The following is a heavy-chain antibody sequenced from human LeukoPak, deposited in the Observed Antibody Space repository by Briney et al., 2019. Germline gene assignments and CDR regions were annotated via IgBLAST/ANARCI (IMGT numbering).Heavy chain of an antibody. CDR1: GFTFSRHG. J-gene: IGHJ4*02. CDR2: ISNDGSRK. D-gene: IGHD3-3*01. CDR3: ARDRAWNYFDY. V-gene: IGHV3-30*03. Sequence: GRSLRLSCAPSGFTFSRHGMHWVRQAPGKGLEWVAIISNDGSRKYYAHSVEGRFTISRDNSKNTLYLQMDSLRAEDTAVYYCARDRAWNYFDYWGQGTLVTVSS.